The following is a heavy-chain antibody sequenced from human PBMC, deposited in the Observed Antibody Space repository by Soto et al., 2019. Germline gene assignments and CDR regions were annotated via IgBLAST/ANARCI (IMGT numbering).Heavy chain of an antibody. D-gene: IGHD6-25*01. V-gene: IGHV1-18*04. Sequence: VQLVQSGSEMREPGASVRISCKASGYTFNTYFIRGISWVRQAPGQGLEWVGWTKAYSGESNNPEKFQGRITLTADKSTNTVYLQLSRLGPDDSAVYFCTRDERQSCGRLGWDHYDYGGEGTLVTVSS. J-gene: IGHJ4*02. CDR3: TRDERQSCGRLGWDHYDY. CDR2: TKAYSGES. CDR1: GYTFNTYFIRG.